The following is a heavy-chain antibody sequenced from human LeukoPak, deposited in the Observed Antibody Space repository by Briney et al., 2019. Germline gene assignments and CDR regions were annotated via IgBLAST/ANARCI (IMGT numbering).Heavy chain of an antibody. V-gene: IGHV3-23*01. J-gene: IGHJ4*02. Sequence: GGSRRLSCAASGFTFSNYAMSWVRQAPGKGLEWLSVISGSGGDTHYADSVKGRLTISRDTSKNTLYLQIDSLTTDDTAIYYCARRTITAGRYCLDYWGQGTLITVSS. D-gene: IGHD1-20*01. CDR1: GFTFSNYA. CDR2: ISGSGGDT. CDR3: ARRTITAGRYCLDY.